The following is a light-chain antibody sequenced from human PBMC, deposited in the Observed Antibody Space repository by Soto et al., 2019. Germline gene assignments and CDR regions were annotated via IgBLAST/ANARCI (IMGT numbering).Light chain of an antibody. Sequence: QSALTQPASVSGSPGQSITISCTGTSSDVGSYNLVCWYQQHPGKAPRLMIYEVSKRPSGVSNRFSGSTSGNTASLTISGLQAEDEADYYCCSYGGSSTLVVFGGGTKLTVL. V-gene: IGLV2-23*02. J-gene: IGLJ2*01. CDR2: EVS. CDR1: SSDVGSYNL. CDR3: CSYGGSSTLVV.